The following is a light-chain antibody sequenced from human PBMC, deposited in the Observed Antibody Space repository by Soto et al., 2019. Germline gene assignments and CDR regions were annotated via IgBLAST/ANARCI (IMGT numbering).Light chain of an antibody. V-gene: IGLV2-14*01. CDR3: SSYTSSSTLGV. CDR1: SSDVGGYNY. CDR2: EVS. J-gene: IGLJ2*01. Sequence: QSALTQPASVSGSPGQSITISCTGTSSDVGGYNYVSWYQQHPGKAPKLMIYEVSNRPSGVSNRFSGSKSGNTASLTISGLQDEDAADYYCSSYTSSSTLGVFGGGTKLTVL.